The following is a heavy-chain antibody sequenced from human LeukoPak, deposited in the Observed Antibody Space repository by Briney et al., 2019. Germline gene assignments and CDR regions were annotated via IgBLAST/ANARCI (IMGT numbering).Heavy chain of an antibody. CDR2: IRSSGSTI. J-gene: IGHJ5*01. V-gene: IGHV3-48*03. CDR3: TRDPRHFDS. CDR1: GFTFSSYE. D-gene: IGHD6-6*01. Sequence: GGSLRLSCAASGFTFSSYEMIWVRQAPGKGLEWVSYIRSSGSTIYYADSVKGRFTISRDNAKNSLYLQMSSLRVEDTAVYYCTRDPRHFDSCGQGTLVTVSS.